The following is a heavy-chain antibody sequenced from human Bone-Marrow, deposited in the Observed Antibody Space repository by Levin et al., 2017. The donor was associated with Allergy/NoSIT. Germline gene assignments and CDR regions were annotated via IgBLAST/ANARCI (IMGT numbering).Heavy chain of an antibody. V-gene: IGHV5-51*01. CDR3: ARTGGTQPWFKWFDL. J-gene: IGHJ5*02. CDR1: GYSFSNFW. CDR2: IYPGDSDT. Sequence: GESLKISCKGSGYSFSNFWIGWVRQMPGKGLEWMRIIYPGDSDTTYSPAFQGQVTISADRSISTAYLQWNRLKASDTAMYYCARTGGTQPWFKWFDLWGQGTLVTVSS. D-gene: IGHD5-18*01.